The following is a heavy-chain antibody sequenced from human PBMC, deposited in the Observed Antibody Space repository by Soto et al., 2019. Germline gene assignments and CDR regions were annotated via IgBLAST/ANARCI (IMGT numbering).Heavy chain of an antibody. CDR3: GKIWVLIFYGSGTKTPYSPS. D-gene: IGHD3-10*01. CDR1: GFTVSSNY. CDR2: IYSGGST. V-gene: IGHV3-66*01. J-gene: IGHJ5*02. Sequence: PGGSLRLSCAASGFTVSSNYMSWVRQAPGKGLEWVSVIYSGGSTYYADSVKGRFTISRDNSKNTLYLQMNSLRAEDTAVYYCGKIWVLIFYGSGTKTPYSPSWREGTLV.